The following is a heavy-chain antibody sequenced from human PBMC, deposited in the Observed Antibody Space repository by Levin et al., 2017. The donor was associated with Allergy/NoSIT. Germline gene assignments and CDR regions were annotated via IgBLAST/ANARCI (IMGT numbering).Heavy chain of an antibody. CDR3: ARHPRWFDP. CDR1: GGSISGSSSY. V-gene: IGHV4-39*01. CDR2: IYHTGST. J-gene: IGHJ5*02. Sequence: SETLSLTCTVSGGSISGSSSYWAWIRQPPGKGLEWLGSIYHTGSTYYNPSLKSRVTISIGASRSQFSLKLSSVTAADTAVYYCARHPRWFDPWGQGTLVTVSS.